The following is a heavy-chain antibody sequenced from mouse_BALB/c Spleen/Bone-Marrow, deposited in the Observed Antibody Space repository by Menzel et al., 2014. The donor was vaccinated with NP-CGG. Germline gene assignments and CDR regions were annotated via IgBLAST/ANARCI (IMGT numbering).Heavy chain of an antibody. V-gene: IGHV1S135*01. CDR2: FDPFNGGT. CDR3: ARSYDGYPYAMNY. J-gene: IGHJ4*01. Sequence: VQLQQSGPELMKPGASVKISCKASGYLFTSYCMHWVKQSHGESLEWIGYFDPFNGGTSYNQKFKGKATLTVDKSSSTAYMHLSSLTSEDSAVYFCARSYDGYPYAMNYWGQGTSVTVSS. CDR1: GYLFTSYC. D-gene: IGHD2-3*01.